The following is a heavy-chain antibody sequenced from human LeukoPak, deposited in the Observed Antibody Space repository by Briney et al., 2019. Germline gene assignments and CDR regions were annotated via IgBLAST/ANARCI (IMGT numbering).Heavy chain of an antibody. V-gene: IGHV4-30-4*08. J-gene: IGHJ4*02. CDR2: IYYSGST. D-gene: IGHD1-26*01. CDR1: GCSISSGDYY. CDR3: AKEWETYYSDV. Sequence: PSQTLSLTCTVSGCSISSGDYYWSWIRQPPGKGLERIGYIYYSGSTYYNPTLKSRVTISVDTSKNQCSLKLSSVTAADTAVYYCAKEWETYYSDVWGQGTLVTVSS.